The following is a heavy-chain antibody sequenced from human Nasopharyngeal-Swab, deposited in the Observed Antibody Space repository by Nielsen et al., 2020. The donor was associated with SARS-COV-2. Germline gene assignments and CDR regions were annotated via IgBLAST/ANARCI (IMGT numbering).Heavy chain of an antibody. CDR2: IYYSGST. CDR1: GGSISSSSYY. V-gene: IGHV4-39*02. Sequence: SETLSLTCTVSGGSISSSSYYWGWIRQPPGKGLEWIGYIYYSGSTYYSPSLESRVSMSVDTSKNHFSLKVSSVTAADTAVYYCARVPSDYGDPAGFDYWGQGILVTVSS. D-gene: IGHD4-17*01. J-gene: IGHJ4*02. CDR3: ARVPSDYGDPAGFDY.